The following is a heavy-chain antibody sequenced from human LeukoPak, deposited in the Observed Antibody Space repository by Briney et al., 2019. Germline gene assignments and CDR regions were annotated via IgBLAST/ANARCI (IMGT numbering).Heavy chain of an antibody. D-gene: IGHD2-2*01. J-gene: IGHJ5*02. Sequence: SGTLSLTCTVSGGSISSYYWSWLRQPPGKGLEWIGYIYYSGSTNYNPSLKSRVTISVDTSKNQFSLKLSSVTAADTAVYYCARVVPAAGWFDPWGQGTLVTVSS. V-gene: IGHV4-59*01. CDR2: IYYSGST. CDR3: ARVVPAAGWFDP. CDR1: GGSISSYY.